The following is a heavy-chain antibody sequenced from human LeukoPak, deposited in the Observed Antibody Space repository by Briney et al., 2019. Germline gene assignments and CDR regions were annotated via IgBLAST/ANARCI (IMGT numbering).Heavy chain of an antibody. V-gene: IGHV3-30*02. CDR1: GFTFSSYG. J-gene: IGHJ4*02. CDR3: AKTSPSYDSSGYFHLSIDY. D-gene: IGHD3-22*01. CDR2: IRYDGSNK. Sequence: GGSLRLSCAASGFTFSSYGMHWVRQAPGKGLEWVAFIRYDGSNKYYADSVKGRFTISRDNSKNTLYLQMNSLRAEDTAVHYCAKTSPSYDSSGYFHLSIDYWGQGTLVTVSS.